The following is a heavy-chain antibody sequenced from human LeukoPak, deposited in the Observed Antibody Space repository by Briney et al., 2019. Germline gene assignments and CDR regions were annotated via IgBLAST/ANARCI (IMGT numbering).Heavy chain of an antibody. CDR3: ARVSILIVPYYAFDI. CDR2: IYQDGSEK. D-gene: IGHD2/OR15-2a*01. CDR1: GFTFSSYW. V-gene: IGHV3-7*04. Sequence: GGSLRLSCAASGFTFSSYWMAWVRQAPGKGLEWVANIYQDGSEKYYVDSVRGRFTISRDNAKNSLYLQMNSLRAEDTAVYYCARVSILIVPYYAFDIWGQGTMVTVSS. J-gene: IGHJ3*02.